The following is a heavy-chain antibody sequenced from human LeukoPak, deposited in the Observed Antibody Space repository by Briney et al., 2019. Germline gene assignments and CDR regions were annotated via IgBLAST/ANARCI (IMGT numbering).Heavy chain of an antibody. Sequence: PGGSLRLSCAASGFTFRSYWMHWVRQAPGKGLEWVSYISSSTNTIHYADSMKDRFTISRDNAKNSLYLKMNSLRDEDTAVYYCARVHRGYSYGRLDYWGQGTLVTVSS. CDR1: GFTFRSYW. V-gene: IGHV3-48*02. J-gene: IGHJ4*02. CDR2: ISSSTNTI. CDR3: ARVHRGYSYGRLDY. D-gene: IGHD5-18*01.